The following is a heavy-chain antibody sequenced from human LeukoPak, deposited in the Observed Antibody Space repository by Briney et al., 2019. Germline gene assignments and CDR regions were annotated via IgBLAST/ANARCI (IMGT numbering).Heavy chain of an antibody. V-gene: IGHV3-74*01. CDR2: ISGNGITT. CDR3: AGPITAGY. J-gene: IGHJ4*02. CDR1: GFTFSSYS. D-gene: IGHD3-16*01. Sequence: GGSLRLSCAASGFTFSSYSMNYVRQAPGKGLVWVSRISGNGITTAYADSVKGRFTISRDNAKNTLYLQMNSLRADDTAVYFCAGPITAGYWGQGILVTVSS.